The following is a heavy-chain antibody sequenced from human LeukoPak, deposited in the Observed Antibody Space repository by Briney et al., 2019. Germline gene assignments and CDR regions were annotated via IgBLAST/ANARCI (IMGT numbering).Heavy chain of an antibody. D-gene: IGHD2-21*02. J-gene: IGHJ4*02. CDR3: ARDLYCGGDRYSWFDY. CDR1: GGTLSSYA. Sequence: VASVKASCKASGGTLSSYAISWVRQAPGPGLEWMGRIIPIFVTANYAQKFHGRVTITTDESTSTAYMELSSLRSEDTAVYYCARDLYCGGDRYSWFDYWGQGTLVTVSS. CDR2: IIPIFVTA. V-gene: IGHV1-69*05.